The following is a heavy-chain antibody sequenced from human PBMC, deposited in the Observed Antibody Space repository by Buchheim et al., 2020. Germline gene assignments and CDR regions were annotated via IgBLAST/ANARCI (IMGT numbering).Heavy chain of an antibody. V-gene: IGHV1-8*01. D-gene: IGHD3-3*01. Sequence: QVQLVQSGAEVKKPGASVKVSCKASGYTFTSYDINWVRQATGQGLEWMGWMNPNSGNTGYAQKFQGRVTMSRNTSISTAYMELSSLRSEDTAVYYCARGGPDYDFWSGYYSPVDYWGQGTL. J-gene: IGHJ4*02. CDR2: MNPNSGNT. CDR1: GYTFTSYD. CDR3: ARGGPDYDFWSGYYSPVDY.